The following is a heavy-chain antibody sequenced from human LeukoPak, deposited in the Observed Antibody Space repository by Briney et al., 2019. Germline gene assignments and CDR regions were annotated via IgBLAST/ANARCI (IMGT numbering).Heavy chain of an antibody. CDR3: AKERNLEIAVAGTIFDY. V-gene: IGHV3-48*01. D-gene: IGHD6-19*01. Sequence: PGGSLRLSCAASGFTFSSYSMNWVRQAPGKGLEWVSYVSSSSSTIYYADSVKGRFTLSRDNSKNKIYLEMNSLKAEDTAVYYCAKERNLEIAVAGTIFDYWGQEPWSPSPQ. CDR2: VSSSSSTI. CDR1: GFTFSSYS. J-gene: IGHJ4*01.